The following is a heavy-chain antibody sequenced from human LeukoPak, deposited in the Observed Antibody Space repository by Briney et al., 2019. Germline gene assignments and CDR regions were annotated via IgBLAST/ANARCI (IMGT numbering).Heavy chain of an antibody. Sequence: SETLSLTCAVSGYSISSGYYWGWIRQPPGKGLEWIGNFYHSGNTYYNPSLKSRVTISVDTSKNQFSLKLSSVTAADTAVYYCARDIPSGSYGYWGQGTLVTVSS. V-gene: IGHV4-38-2*02. CDR1: GYSISSGYY. D-gene: IGHD1-26*01. J-gene: IGHJ4*02. CDR2: FYHSGNT. CDR3: ARDIPSGSYGY.